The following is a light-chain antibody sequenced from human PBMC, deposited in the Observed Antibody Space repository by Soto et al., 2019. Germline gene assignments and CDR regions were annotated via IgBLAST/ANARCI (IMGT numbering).Light chain of an antibody. Sequence: QSALTQPRSVSGSPGQSGTISCTGTSSDVGGYNYVSWYQQHPGKAPKLMIYDVSKRPSGVPDRFSGYKSGNTASLTISGLQAEDEADYYCCSYAGSYRVVGGGTKLTVL. J-gene: IGLJ2*01. CDR2: DVS. V-gene: IGLV2-11*01. CDR3: CSYAGSYRV. CDR1: SSDVGGYNY.